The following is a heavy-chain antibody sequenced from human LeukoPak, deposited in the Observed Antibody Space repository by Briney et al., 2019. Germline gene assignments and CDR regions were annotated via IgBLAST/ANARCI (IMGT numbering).Heavy chain of an antibody. D-gene: IGHD6-19*01. Sequence: SETLSLTCTVSGGSISSYYWSWIRQPPGKGLQLIGYISYSGSTNYNPSLNSRVTTSVDTSKNQFSLKLSSVTAADTAVYYCARGKQWLTDWGQGTLVIVSS. J-gene: IGHJ4*02. CDR3: ARGKQWLTD. CDR1: GGSISSYY. CDR2: ISYSGST. V-gene: IGHV4-59*01.